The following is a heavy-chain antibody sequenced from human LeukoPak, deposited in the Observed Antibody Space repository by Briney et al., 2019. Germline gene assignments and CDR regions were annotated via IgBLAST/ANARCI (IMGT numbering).Heavy chain of an antibody. CDR1: GFTFTSYA. J-gene: IGHJ4*02. Sequence: GGSLRLSCAASGFTFTSYAMSWVRQAPGKGLEWVSAISGSGGNTYHADSVKGRFTISRDNSKNTLYLQVNSLRAEDTAVYYCAKGGKWDVTPFDYWGQGTLVTVSS. CDR2: ISGSGGNT. V-gene: IGHV3-23*01. D-gene: IGHD1-26*01. CDR3: AKGGKWDVTPFDY.